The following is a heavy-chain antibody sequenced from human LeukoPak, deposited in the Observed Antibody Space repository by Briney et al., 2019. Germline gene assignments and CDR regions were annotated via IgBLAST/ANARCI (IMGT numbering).Heavy chain of an antibody. J-gene: IGHJ4*02. Sequence: PSETLSLTCTVSGDSISSSNSYWGWIRQPPGKGLEWIGSIYYSGSTYYNPSLKSRVTISVDTSKNQFSLKLSSVTAADTAVYYCARVYSYDSSGYYYYYFDYWGQGTLVTVSS. CDR1: GDSISSSNSY. D-gene: IGHD3-22*01. CDR2: IYYSGST. CDR3: ARVYSYDSSGYYYYYFDY. V-gene: IGHV4-39*07.